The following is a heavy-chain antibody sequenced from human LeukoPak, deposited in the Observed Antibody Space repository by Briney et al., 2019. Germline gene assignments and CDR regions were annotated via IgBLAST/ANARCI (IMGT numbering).Heavy chain of an antibody. D-gene: IGHD3-22*01. Sequence: SETLSLTCGVSGGSISSTNWWSWVRQPPGQGLEWIGEISLSGVTNYNPSLKSRVTTSVDPSKNQVSLKLTSVTAADTAVYYCARVNYFDSGGYYWWFDPWGQGTLVTVSS. V-gene: IGHV4-4*02. CDR1: GGSISSTNW. J-gene: IGHJ5*02. CDR2: ISLSGVT. CDR3: ARVNYFDSGGYYWWFDP.